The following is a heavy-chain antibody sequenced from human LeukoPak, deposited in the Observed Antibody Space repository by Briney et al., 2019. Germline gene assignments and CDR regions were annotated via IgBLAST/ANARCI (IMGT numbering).Heavy chain of an antibody. CDR1: GFTFDDYA. CDR2: ISWNSGSI. Sequence: PGGSLRLSCAASGFTFDDYAMHWVRQAPGKGLEWVSGISWNSGSIGYADSVKGRFTISRDNAKNSLYLQMNSLRAEDTALYYCAKGRYYYDSSGSHAFDIWGQGTMVTVSS. CDR3: AKGRYYYDSSGSHAFDI. D-gene: IGHD3-22*01. V-gene: IGHV3-9*01. J-gene: IGHJ3*02.